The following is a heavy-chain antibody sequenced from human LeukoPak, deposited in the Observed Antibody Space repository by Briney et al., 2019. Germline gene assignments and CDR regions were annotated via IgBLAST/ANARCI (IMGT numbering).Heavy chain of an antibody. D-gene: IGHD3-22*01. Sequence: GGSLRLSCTASDFIISTYAMSWVRQAPGKGLEWVSSISGNGAHPYYADSVRGRFSISRDFSRNAVFLQMSSLRVEDTATYYCAKAVDGRGYYFERGADFWGQGTMVTVSS. J-gene: IGHJ4*02. CDR2: ISGNGAHP. CDR3: AKAVDGRGYYFERGADF. CDR1: DFIISTYA. V-gene: IGHV3-23*01.